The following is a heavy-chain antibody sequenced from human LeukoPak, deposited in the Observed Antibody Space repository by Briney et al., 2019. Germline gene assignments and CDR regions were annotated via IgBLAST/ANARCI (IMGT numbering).Heavy chain of an antibody. D-gene: IGHD3-16*01. J-gene: IGHJ4*02. Sequence: GGSLRLSCAASGYSFSTYGIHWVRQAPGKGLEWVAVMWYDGSKDYYADSVKGRFTISRDTSKNTLYLQMNNLRAEDTAVYYCAKDRETYEYTFDYWGQGTLVTVSS. CDR1: GYSFSTYG. CDR3: AKDRETYEYTFDY. CDR2: MWYDGSKD. V-gene: IGHV3-33*06.